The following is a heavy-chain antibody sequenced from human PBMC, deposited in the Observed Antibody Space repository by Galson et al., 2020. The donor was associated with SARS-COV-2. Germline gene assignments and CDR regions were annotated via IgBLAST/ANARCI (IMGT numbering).Heavy chain of an antibody. D-gene: IGHD6-6*01. V-gene: IGHV3-21*01. CDR2: ISSSSSYI. CDR1: GFTFSGYS. J-gene: IGHJ6*03. CDR3: ARVGSSSAVNYYYYYMDV. Sequence: LSLTCAASGFTFSGYSMSRVRQAPGKGLEWVSSISSSSSYIYYADSVKGRFTISRDNAKNSLYLQMNSLRADDTAVYYCARVGSSSAVNYYYYYMDVWGKGTTVTVSS.